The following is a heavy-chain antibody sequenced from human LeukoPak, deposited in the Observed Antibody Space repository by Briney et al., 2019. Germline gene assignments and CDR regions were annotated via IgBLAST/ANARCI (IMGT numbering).Heavy chain of an antibody. Sequence: PGGSLRLSCAASGFTVSSNYMSWVRQAPGKGLEWVSVIYSGGSTYYADSVKGRFTISRDNSKNTLYLQMNSLRAEDTAVYYCARDSYGSGSYYLDYWGQGTLVTVSS. D-gene: IGHD3-10*01. CDR1: GFTVSSNY. CDR3: ARDSYGSGSYYLDY. J-gene: IGHJ4*02. CDR2: IYSGGST. V-gene: IGHV3-66*01.